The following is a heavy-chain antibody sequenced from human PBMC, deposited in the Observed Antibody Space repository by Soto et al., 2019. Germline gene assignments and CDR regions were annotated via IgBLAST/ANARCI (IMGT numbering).Heavy chain of an antibody. J-gene: IGHJ4*02. CDR1: GYTFTSYA. Sequence: ASVKVSCKASGYTFTSYAIHWVRRAPGQSLEWMGWINTDNGNTYYSQKMQARVTITRDTSASTAYMELSRLRSEDTAVYYCASRAGSGSYLDYWGQGSLVTVSS. D-gene: IGHD3-10*01. CDR3: ASRAGSGSYLDY. CDR2: INTDNGNT. V-gene: IGHV1-3*04.